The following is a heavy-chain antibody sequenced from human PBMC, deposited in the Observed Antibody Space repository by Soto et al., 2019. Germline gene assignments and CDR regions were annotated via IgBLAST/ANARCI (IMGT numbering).Heavy chain of an antibody. CDR2: ISYDGSNK. CDR3: AKEGADYGDYEGGFDP. D-gene: IGHD4-17*01. Sequence: ESGGGVVQPGRSLRLSCAASGFTFSSYGMHWVRQAPGKGLEWVAVISYDGSNKYYADSVKGRFTISRDNSKNTLYLQMNSLRAEDTAVYYCAKEGADYGDYEGGFDPWGQGTLVTVSS. J-gene: IGHJ5*02. CDR1: GFTFSSYG. V-gene: IGHV3-30*18.